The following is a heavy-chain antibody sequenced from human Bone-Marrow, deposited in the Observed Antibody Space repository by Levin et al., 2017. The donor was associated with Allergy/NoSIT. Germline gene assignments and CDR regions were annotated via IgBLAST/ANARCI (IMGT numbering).Heavy chain of an antibody. J-gene: IGHJ3*01. Sequence: GGSLRLSCAASGFTFRHAWMSWVRQAPGKGLEWVGLIKSKTFDETTDFAAPVKGRFAISRDDSENTLYLHMNSLKTDDTGVYFCNTRIAVAGDDAFDVWGQGTVVTVSS. CDR2: IKSKTFDETT. CDR1: GFTFRHAW. D-gene: IGHD6-19*01. V-gene: IGHV3-15*01. CDR3: NTRIAVAGDDAFDV.